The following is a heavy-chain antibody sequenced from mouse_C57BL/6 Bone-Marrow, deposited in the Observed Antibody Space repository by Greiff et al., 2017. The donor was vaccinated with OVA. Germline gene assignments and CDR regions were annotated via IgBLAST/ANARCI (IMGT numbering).Heavy chain of an antibody. J-gene: IGHJ2*01. CDR1: GFTFSDYY. CDR2: INYDGSST. V-gene: IGHV5-16*01. Sequence: EVKLVESEGGLVQPGSSMKLSCTASGFTFSDYYMAWVRQVPEKGLEWVANINYDGSSTYYLDSLKSRFIISRDNAKNILYLQMSSLKSEDTATYYCARDNYSNYGFYYFDYWGQGTTLTVSS. CDR3: ARDNYSNYGFYYFDY. D-gene: IGHD2-5*01.